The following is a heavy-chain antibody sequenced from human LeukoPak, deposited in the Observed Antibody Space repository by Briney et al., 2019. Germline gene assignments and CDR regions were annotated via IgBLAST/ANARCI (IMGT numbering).Heavy chain of an antibody. V-gene: IGHV3-7*01. J-gene: IGHJ4*02. CDR2: IKQDGSEK. CDR3: ARYSGYDDEGEYFDY. Sequence: GGSLRLSCAASGFTFSSYWMSWVRQAPGKGLEWVANIKQDGSEKYYVDSVKGRFTISRGNAKNSLYLQMNSLRAEDTAVYYCARYSGYDDEGEYFDYWGQGTLVTVSS. CDR1: GFTFSSYW. D-gene: IGHD5-12*01.